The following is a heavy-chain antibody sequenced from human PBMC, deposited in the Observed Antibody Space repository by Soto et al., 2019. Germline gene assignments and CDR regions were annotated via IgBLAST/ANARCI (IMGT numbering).Heavy chain of an antibody. Sequence: LCGGSISSGGYYWSWIRQHPGKGLEWIGYIYYSGSTYYNPSLKSRVTISVDTSKNQFSVKLSSVTAADTAVYYCARDGAIGSGGSAIWGQGTLVTVS. V-gene: IGHV4-31*02. J-gene: IGHJ4*02. CDR3: ARDGAIGSGGSAI. D-gene: IGHD2-15*01. CDR1: GGSISSGGYY. CDR2: IYYSGST.